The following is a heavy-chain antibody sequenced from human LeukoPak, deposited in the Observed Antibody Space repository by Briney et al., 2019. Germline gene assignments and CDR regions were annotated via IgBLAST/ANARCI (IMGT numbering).Heavy chain of an antibody. J-gene: IGHJ6*03. V-gene: IGHV3-30-3*01. CDR1: GFTFSSYA. CDR3: ASSPVYGSGYYMDV. CDR2: ISYDGSNK. Sequence: GGSLRLSCAASGFTFSSYAMHWVRQAPGKGLEWVAVISYDGSNKYYADSVKGRFTISRDNSKNTLYLQMNSLRAEDTAVYYCASSPVYGSGYYMDVWGKGTTVTVSS. D-gene: IGHD3-10*01.